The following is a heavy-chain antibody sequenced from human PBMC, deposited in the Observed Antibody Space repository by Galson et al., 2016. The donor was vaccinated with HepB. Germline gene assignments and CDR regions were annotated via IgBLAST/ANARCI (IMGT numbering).Heavy chain of an antibody. Sequence: SLRLSCAASGFTFSNYWMNWVRQAPGKGLVWVAHIRTDGSDIRYADSVKGRLTISRDNAKNTLYLPMNSLRVEDTAVYYCAGDAVGPFDYWGQGALVTVSS. CDR2: IRTDGSDI. V-gene: IGHV3-74*01. CDR3: AGDAVGPFDY. D-gene: IGHD4-23*01. J-gene: IGHJ4*02. CDR1: GFTFSNYW.